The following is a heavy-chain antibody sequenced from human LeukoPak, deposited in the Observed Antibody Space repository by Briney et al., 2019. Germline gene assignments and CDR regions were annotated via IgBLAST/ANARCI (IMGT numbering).Heavy chain of an antibody. Sequence: GGSLRLPCAASGFTFSSYSMNWVRQAPGKGLEWVSSISSSSSYIYYADSVKGRFTISRDNAKNSLYLQMNSLRAEDTAVYYCAAAGHSSGRQGYWGQGTLVTVSS. D-gene: IGHD3-22*01. CDR1: GFTFSSYS. CDR2: ISSSSSYI. J-gene: IGHJ4*02. CDR3: AAAGHSSGRQGY. V-gene: IGHV3-21*01.